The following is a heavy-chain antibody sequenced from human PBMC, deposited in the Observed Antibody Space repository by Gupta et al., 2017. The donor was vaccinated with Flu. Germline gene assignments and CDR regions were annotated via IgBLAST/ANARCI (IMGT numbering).Heavy chain of an antibody. CDR2: VSYGGTT. Sequence: QVQLQESGPRLVRPSETFSLTCTVSGDSISSQTYYWGWIRQSPGKGLEWIGTVSYGGTTYFSPAINTRVSISAEKYKNQFSLRLTFVTAADTAGEYCARHVYERNGFFHSIFEFWSQLTLVTVS. D-gene: IGHD3-3*02. J-gene: IGHJ4*02. V-gene: IGHV4-39*01. CDR3: ARHVYERNGFFHSIFEF. CDR1: GDSISSQTYY.